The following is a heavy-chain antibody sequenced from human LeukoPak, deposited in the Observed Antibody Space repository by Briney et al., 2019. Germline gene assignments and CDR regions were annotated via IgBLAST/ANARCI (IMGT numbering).Heavy chain of an antibody. D-gene: IGHD3-3*01. CDR2: INPSGGST. V-gene: IGHV1-46*01. CDR1: AYDFTSYF. Sequence: ASVKVSCKISAYDFTSYFMHWVRQAPGQGPEWMGMINPSGGSTTYAQKFQDRVIMTRDTSTRTVYMELLSLRSDDTAVYYCVRHLPSYDFWSGYSSWGQGTLVTVSS. CDR3: VRHLPSYDFWSGYSS. J-gene: IGHJ5*02.